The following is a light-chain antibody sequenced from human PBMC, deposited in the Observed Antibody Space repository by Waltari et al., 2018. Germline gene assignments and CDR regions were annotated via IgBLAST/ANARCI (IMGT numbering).Light chain of an antibody. CDR1: SSDVGAYHY. J-gene: IGLJ3*02. CDR3: CSYAGTYTWV. V-gene: IGLV2-11*01. Sequence: QSALTQPRSVSGSPGQSVTISCTGTSSDVGAYHYVAWYQQHPGKAPKLMIYDVAKRPSGVPDRFVGSKSGNTASLTIFALQAEDEAAYHCCSYAGTYTWVFGGGTKLTVL. CDR2: DVA.